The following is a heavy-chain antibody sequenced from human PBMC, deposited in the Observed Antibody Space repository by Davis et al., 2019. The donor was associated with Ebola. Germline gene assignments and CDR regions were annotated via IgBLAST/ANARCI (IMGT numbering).Heavy chain of an antibody. CDR1: GGSISSYY. D-gene: IGHD6-13*01. Sequence: SETLSLTCTVSGGSISSYYWSWIRQPPAKGLAWIGYTYYSGSTNYNPSLKSRVTISVDTSKTQFSLKLTSVTAADTAVYYCARQLGYSSSHDYWGQGTLVTVSS. J-gene: IGHJ4*02. CDR2: TYYSGST. CDR3: ARQLGYSSSHDY. V-gene: IGHV4-59*08.